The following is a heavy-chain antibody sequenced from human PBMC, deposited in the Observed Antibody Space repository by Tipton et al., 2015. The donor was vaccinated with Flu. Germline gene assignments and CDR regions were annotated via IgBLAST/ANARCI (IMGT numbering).Heavy chain of an antibody. J-gene: IGHJ5*02. D-gene: IGHD4-11*01. CDR1: GGSISSYY. V-gene: IGHV4-59*08. CDR2: IFYSGST. Sequence: LRLSCTVSGGSISSYYWSWLRQPPGKGLEWIGYIFYSGSTNYNPSLKSRVTISVDTSKNQFSLKLSSVTAADTAVYYCARHPSASTSPFDPWGQGTLVTVSS. CDR3: ARHPSASTSPFDP.